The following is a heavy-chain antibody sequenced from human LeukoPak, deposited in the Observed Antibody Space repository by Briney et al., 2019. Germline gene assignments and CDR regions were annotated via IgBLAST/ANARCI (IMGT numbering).Heavy chain of an antibody. J-gene: IGHJ4*02. CDR3: ATDLCGSTTCQNGRLRY. V-gene: IGHV1-2*02. D-gene: IGHD2-2*01. CDR1: GYTFSDYY. CDR2: INPYSGGT. Sequence: ASVKVSCKASGYTFSDYYIHWVRQAPGQGLEWMGWINPYSGGTNYAQKFQGRVTMTRDTSITTAYMDLSRLKSDDTAMYYCATDLCGSTTCQNGRLRYRGQGTLVTVSS.